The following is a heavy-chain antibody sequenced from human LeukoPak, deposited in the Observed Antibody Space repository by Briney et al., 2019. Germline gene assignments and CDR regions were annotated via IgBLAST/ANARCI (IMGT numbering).Heavy chain of an antibody. J-gene: IGHJ2*01. CDR3: AKDGAPYYDILTGSPEVFDL. CDR2: ISGSGSNT. D-gene: IGHD3-9*01. Sequence: GGSLRLSCAVSGFTFSSYAMSWVRQAPGKGLEWVSAISGSGSNTYYVDSVKGRFTISRDNSKNTLYLQMNSLRAEDTAVYYCAKDGAPYYDILTGSPEVFDLWGRGTLVTVSS. CDR1: GFTFSSYA. V-gene: IGHV3-23*01.